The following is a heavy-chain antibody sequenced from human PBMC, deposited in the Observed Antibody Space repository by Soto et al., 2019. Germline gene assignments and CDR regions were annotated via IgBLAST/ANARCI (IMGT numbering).Heavy chain of an antibody. J-gene: IGHJ5*02. Sequence: ASVKVSCKASGYSFSTYDIIWLRQAPGQGPEWMGRISPKNGNTNYAQSFQDRVTMTADTSSSTAYMELRGLRSDDTANYYCATSYDTGFDPWGQGTLVTVPS. CDR1: GYSFSTYD. CDR3: ATSYDTGFDP. CDR2: ISPKNGNT. D-gene: IGHD3-9*01. V-gene: IGHV1-18*04.